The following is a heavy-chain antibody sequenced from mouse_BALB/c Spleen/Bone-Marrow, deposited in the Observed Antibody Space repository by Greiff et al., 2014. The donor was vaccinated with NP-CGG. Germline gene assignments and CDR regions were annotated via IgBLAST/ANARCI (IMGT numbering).Heavy chain of an antibody. J-gene: IGHJ3*01. CDR3: ARRAARATGFAY. CDR2: IDHANGNT. CDR1: GFNIKDTY. V-gene: IGHV14-3*02. D-gene: IGHD3-1*01. Sequence: EVQLQQSGAELVKPGASVKLSCTASGFNIKDTYMHWVKQRPEQGLEWIGRIDHANGNTKYDPKFQGKATITADTSSNTAYLQLSSLTSEDTAVYYCARRAARATGFAYWGQGTLVTVSA.